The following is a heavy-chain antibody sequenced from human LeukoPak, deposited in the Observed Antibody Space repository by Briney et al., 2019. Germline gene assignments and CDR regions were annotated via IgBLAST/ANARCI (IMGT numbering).Heavy chain of an antibody. CDR2: INPSGGST. CDR3: ARVSGRGIAVAHFDY. V-gene: IGHV1-46*01. CDR1: GYTFTSYY. Sequence: ASVKVSCKASGYTFTSYYMHWVRQAPGQGLEWMGIINPSGGSTSYAQKFRGRVTMTRDTSTSTVYMELSSLRSEDTAVYYCARVSGRGIAVAHFDYWGQGTLVTVSS. D-gene: IGHD6-19*01. J-gene: IGHJ4*02.